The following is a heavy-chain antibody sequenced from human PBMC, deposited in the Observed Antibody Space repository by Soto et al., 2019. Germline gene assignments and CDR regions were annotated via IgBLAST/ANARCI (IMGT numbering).Heavy chain of an antibody. J-gene: IGHJ3*02. D-gene: IGHD3-10*01. CDR2: IYYSGST. CDR1: GGSISSSSYY. CDR3: ARHQGVNAFDI. V-gene: IGHV4-39*01. Sequence: PSETLSLTCTVSGGSISSSSYYWGWIRQPPGKGLEWIGSIYYSGSTYYNPSLKSRVTISVDTSKNQFSLKLSSVTAADTAVYYCARHQGVNAFDIWGQGTMATVSS.